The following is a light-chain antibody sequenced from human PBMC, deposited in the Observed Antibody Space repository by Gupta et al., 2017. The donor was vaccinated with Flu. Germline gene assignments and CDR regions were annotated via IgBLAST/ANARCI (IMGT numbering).Light chain of an antibody. CDR2: RDD. Sequence: RVTSSCSGRSSNIGYNAVNWYQQVPGKAPKLLIYRDDLVASGVSDRFSGSKSGTTASLAISGLQSEDEAEYYCSAWDDSLNGVVFGGGTKLTVL. CDR1: SSNIGYNA. CDR3: SAWDDSLNGVV. J-gene: IGLJ2*01. V-gene: IGLV1-36*01.